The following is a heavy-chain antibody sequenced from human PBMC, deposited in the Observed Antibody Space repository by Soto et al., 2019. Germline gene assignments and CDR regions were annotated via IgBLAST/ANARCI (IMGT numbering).Heavy chain of an antibody. D-gene: IGHD2-2*01. CDR3: ARPYCSSTSCHNWFDP. J-gene: IGHJ5*02. Sequence: GGSLRLSCAASGFTFSSYAMHWVRQAPGKGLEWVAVISYDGSNKYYADSVKGRFTISRDNSKNTLYLQMNSLRAEDTAVYYCARPYCSSTSCHNWFDPWGQGTLVTVSS. CDR2: ISYDGSNK. V-gene: IGHV3-30-3*01. CDR1: GFTFSSYA.